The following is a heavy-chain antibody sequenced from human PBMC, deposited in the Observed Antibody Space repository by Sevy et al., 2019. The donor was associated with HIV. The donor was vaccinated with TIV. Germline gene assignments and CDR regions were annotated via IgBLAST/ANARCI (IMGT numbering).Heavy chain of an antibody. V-gene: IGHV3-23*01. D-gene: IGHD3-22*01. J-gene: IGHJ4*02. Sequence: GGSLRLSCAASGFTFSNYAMNWVRQAPGKGLEWVSGISGSGGSGDKTNYADSVKGRFTISRDDSKNSLYLQLHSLRAEDTAIYYCARKYDSSGYFDYWGQGTLVTVSS. CDR1: GFTFSNYA. CDR2: ISGSGGSGDKT. CDR3: ARKYDSSGYFDY.